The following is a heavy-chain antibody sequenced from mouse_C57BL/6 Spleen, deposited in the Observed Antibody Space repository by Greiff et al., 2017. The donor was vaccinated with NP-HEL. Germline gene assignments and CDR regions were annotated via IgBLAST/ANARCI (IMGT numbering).Heavy chain of an antibody. V-gene: IGHV1-80*01. CDR1: GYAFSSYW. CDR3: ARGSFWDPYYFDY. Sequence: QVQLQQSGAELVKPGASVKISCKASGYAFSSYWMNWVKQRPGKGLEWIGQIYPGDGDTNYNGKFKGKATLTADKSSSTAYMQLSSLTSEDSAVYFCARGSFWDPYYFDYWGQGTTLTVSS. D-gene: IGHD4-1*01. CDR2: IYPGDGDT. J-gene: IGHJ2*01.